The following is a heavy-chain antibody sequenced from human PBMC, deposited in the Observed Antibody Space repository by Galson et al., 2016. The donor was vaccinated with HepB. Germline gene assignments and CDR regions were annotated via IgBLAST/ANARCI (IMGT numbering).Heavy chain of an antibody. V-gene: IGHV3-33*01. Sequence: SLRLSCAASGFTLSTCGMHWVRQAPGKGLEWVAMIWYDGSNKYYADSVKGRFTISRDNSKNTLYLQLNSLRAEDTAVYYGARDNEWEMLSGGGLDYWGQGTLVTVSS. CDR2: IWYDGSNK. CDR1: GFTLSTCG. CDR3: ARDNEWEMLSGGGLDY. D-gene: IGHD1-26*01. J-gene: IGHJ4*02.